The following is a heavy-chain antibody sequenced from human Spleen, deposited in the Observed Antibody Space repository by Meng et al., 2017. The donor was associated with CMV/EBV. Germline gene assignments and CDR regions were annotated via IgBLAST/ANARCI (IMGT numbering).Heavy chain of an antibody. CDR3: VQAPMGSGSLLDS. CDR2: ISWDGSKT. Sequence: GESLKISCAASGFTFDDHTMHWVREAPGTGLEWVSLISWDGSKTHYADSVKGRFTISRDNRKNSLHLQMNSLRLEDTALYFCVQAPMGSGSLLDSWGQGTLVTVSS. D-gene: IGHD1-26*01. J-gene: IGHJ4*02. V-gene: IGHV3-43*01. CDR1: GFTFDDHT.